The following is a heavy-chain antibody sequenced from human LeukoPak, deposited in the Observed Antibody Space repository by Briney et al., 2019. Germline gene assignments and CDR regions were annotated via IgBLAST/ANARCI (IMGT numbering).Heavy chain of an antibody. V-gene: IGHV1-69*13. CDR3: ARLLGRNAYDI. J-gene: IGHJ3*02. CDR1: GGTFSSYA. Sequence: GASVKVSCKASGGTFSSYAISWVRQAPGQGLEWMGGIIPILGTANYAQTFQGRVTISADESTNTAYMELSSLRSEDTAVYYCARLLGRNAYDIWGQGTLVTVSS. CDR2: IIPILGTA. D-gene: IGHD3-10*01.